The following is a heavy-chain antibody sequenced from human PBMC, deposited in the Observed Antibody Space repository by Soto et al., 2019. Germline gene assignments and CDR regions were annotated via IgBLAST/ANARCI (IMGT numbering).Heavy chain of an antibody. CDR3: AKNHFWSGYWSPFDP. Sequence: GGSLRLSCAASGFTFSSYAMSWVRQAPGKGLEWVSAISGSGGSTYYADSVKGRFTISRDNSKNTLYLQMNSLRAEDTAVYYCAKNHFWSGYWSPFDPWGQGTLVTVPS. V-gene: IGHV3-23*01. CDR2: ISGSGGST. J-gene: IGHJ5*02. D-gene: IGHD3-3*01. CDR1: GFTFSSYA.